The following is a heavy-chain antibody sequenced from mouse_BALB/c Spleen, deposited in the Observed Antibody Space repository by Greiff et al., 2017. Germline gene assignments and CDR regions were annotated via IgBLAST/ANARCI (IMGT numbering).Heavy chain of an antibody. J-gene: IGHJ2*01. CDR2: IYPSDSYT. CDR3: TRNGNLDY. Sequence: QVQLQQPGAELVRPGASVKLSCKASGYTFTSYWINWVKQRPGQGLEWIGNIYPSDSYTNYNQKFKDKATLTVDKSSSTAYMQLSSPTSEDSAVYYCTRNGNLDYWGQGTTLTVSS. D-gene: IGHD2-1*01. V-gene: IGHV1-69*02. CDR1: GYTFTSYW.